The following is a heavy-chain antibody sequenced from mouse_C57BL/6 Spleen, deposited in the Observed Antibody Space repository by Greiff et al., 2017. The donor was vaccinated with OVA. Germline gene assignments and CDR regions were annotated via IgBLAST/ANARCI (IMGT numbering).Heavy chain of an antibody. CDR2: IYPGNSDT. D-gene: IGHD1-1*01. Sequence: VQLQQSGTVLARPGASVKMSCKTSGYTFTSYWMHWVKQRPGQGLEWIGAIYPGNSDTSYNQKFKGKAKLTAVTSASTAYMELSSLTTEDSEVDNCTRQRDYYGSNYAMDYWGQGTSVTVSS. V-gene: IGHV1-5*01. CDR1: GYTFTSYW. J-gene: IGHJ4*01. CDR3: TRQRDYYGSNYAMDY.